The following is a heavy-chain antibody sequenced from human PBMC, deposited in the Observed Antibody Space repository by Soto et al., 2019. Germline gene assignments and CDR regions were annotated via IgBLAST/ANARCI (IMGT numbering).Heavy chain of an antibody. CDR2: ISYDGSNK. V-gene: IGHV3-30-3*01. J-gene: IGHJ6*02. CDR3: ARDSSPGVAWGYYYYGMDV. D-gene: IGHD3-3*01. CDR1: GFTFSSYA. Sequence: GGSLRLSCAASGFTFSSYAMHWVRQAPGKGLEWVAVISYDGSNKYYADSVKGRFTISRDNSKNTLYLQMNSPRAEDTAVYYCARDSSPGVAWGYYYYGMDVWGQGTTVTVSS.